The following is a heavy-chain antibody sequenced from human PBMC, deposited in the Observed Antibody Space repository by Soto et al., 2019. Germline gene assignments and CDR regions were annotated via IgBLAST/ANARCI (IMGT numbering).Heavy chain of an antibody. CDR3: AKARYGIGNYNWFDP. CDR2: ISYDGSNK. Sequence: QVQLVESGGGVVQPGRSLRLSCAASGFTFSSYGMHWVRQAPGKGLEWVAVISYDGSNKYYADSVKGRFTISRDNSKNTLYLQMNSLRAEDTAVYYCAKARYGIGNYNWFDPWGQGTLVTVSS. J-gene: IGHJ5*02. D-gene: IGHD1-7*01. V-gene: IGHV3-30*18. CDR1: GFTFSSYG.